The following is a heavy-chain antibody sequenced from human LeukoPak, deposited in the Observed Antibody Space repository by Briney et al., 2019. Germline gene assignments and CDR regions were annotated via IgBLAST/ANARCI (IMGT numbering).Heavy chain of an antibody. CDR1: GFIFKTYT. D-gene: IGHD3-16*01. J-gene: IGHJ4*02. Sequence: KTGGSLRLSCAASGFIFKTYTMTWVRQAPGKGLEWVSSITGDCKYITYADSVKGRFTISRDNAKNSLYLQVAGLRGDDTATYYCAREGNDYYYDQWGQGTLVTVSP. CDR3: AREGNDYYYDQ. CDR2: ITGDCKYI. V-gene: IGHV3-21*01.